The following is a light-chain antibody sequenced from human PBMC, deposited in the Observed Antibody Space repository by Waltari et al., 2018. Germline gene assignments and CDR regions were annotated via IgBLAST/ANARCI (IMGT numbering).Light chain of an antibody. CDR2: QDN. CDR3: QAWDNSAAV. V-gene: IGLV3-1*01. J-gene: IGLJ3*02. CDR1: NLGEKY. Sequence: SYELTQPPSRSVSPGQTATIACSGHNLGEKYARWYQQKSGQSPVLVIFQDNKGPSGIPERFSGSNSGNTATLTISGIQAMDEADYFRQAWDNSAAVFGGGTRLTVL.